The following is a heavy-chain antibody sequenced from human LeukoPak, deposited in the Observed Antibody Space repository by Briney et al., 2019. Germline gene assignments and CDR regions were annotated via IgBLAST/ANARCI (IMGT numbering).Heavy chain of an antibody. D-gene: IGHD4-17*01. Sequence: SETLSLTCTVSGGSISSYYWSWIRQPPGKGLEWIGYIYYSGTNYNPSLKSRVIISVDTSKNQFSLKVSSVTAADTAVYYCVRSKSGTYGWFDPWGQGTLVTVSS. CDR2: IYYSGT. CDR1: GGSISSYY. V-gene: IGHV4-59*01. CDR3: VRSKSGTYGWFDP. J-gene: IGHJ5*02.